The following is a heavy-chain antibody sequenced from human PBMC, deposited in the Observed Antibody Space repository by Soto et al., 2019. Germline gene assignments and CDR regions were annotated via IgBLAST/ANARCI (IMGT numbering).Heavy chain of an antibody. Sequence: GGSLRLSCAASGCTFSSYGMHWVRQAPGKGLEWVAVIWYDGSNKYYADSVKGRFTISRDNSKNTLYLQMNSLRAEDTAVYYCARDKFLWFGDHKFDYWGQGTLVTSPQ. D-gene: IGHD3-10*01. CDR3: ARDKFLWFGDHKFDY. J-gene: IGHJ4*02. V-gene: IGHV3-33*01. CDR2: IWYDGSNK. CDR1: GCTFSSYG.